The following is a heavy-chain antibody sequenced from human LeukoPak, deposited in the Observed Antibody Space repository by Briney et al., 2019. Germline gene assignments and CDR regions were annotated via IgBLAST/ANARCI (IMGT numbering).Heavy chain of an antibody. V-gene: IGHV3-33*06. Sequence: GGSLRLSCAASGFTLSSYGMHWVRQAPGKGLEWVAVIWYDGSNKYYADSVKGRFTISRDNSKNTLYLQMNSLRAEDTAVYYCAKGGYEKPYYYYYYMDVWGKGTTVTVSS. D-gene: IGHD6-13*01. CDR2: IWYDGSNK. CDR1: GFTLSSYG. J-gene: IGHJ6*03. CDR3: AKGGYEKPYYYYYYMDV.